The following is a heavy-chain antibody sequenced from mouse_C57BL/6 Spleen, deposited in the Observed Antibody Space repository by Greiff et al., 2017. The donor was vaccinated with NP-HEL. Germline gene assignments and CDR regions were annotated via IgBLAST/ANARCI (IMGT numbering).Heavy chain of an antibody. Sequence: QVQLKESGAELVKPGASVKMSCKASGYTFTSYWITWVKQRPGQGLEWIGDIYPGSGSTNYNEKFKSKATLTVDTSSSTAYMQLSSLTSEDSAVYYCARSDYYGNYYAMDYWGQGTSVTVSS. CDR2: IYPGSGST. CDR1: GYTFTSYW. D-gene: IGHD2-1*01. CDR3: ARSDYYGNYYAMDY. V-gene: IGHV1-55*01. J-gene: IGHJ4*01.